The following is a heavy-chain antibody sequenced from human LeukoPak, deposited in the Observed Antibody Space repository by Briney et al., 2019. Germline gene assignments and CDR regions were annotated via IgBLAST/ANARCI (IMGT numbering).Heavy chain of an antibody. CDR1: AFTFSTYW. J-gene: IGHJ4*02. D-gene: IGHD6-13*01. Sequence: PGGSLRLSCAASAFTFSTYWMTWVRQAPGKGLEWVANINQDGSEKYYVDSVKGRFTISRDDAKNSLYLQMNSLRAEDTAVYYCARDKAAAGDYWGQGTLVTVSS. CDR2: INQDGSEK. V-gene: IGHV3-7*01. CDR3: ARDKAAAGDY.